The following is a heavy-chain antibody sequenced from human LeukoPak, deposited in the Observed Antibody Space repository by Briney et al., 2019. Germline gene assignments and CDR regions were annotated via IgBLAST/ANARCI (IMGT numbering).Heavy chain of an antibody. Sequence: GEALRISCQGSGYRFNSYWLTWGRQMPGKGMEWMGRIGPSASYTNNGPSFQRHVTLTADKSLSTVYLQWSSLKASITAMYYCARSITARLDYWGQGTLVTVSS. V-gene: IGHV5-10-1*01. CDR3: ARSITARLDY. J-gene: IGHJ4*02. D-gene: IGHD6-6*01. CDR2: IGPSASYT. CDR1: GYRFNSYW.